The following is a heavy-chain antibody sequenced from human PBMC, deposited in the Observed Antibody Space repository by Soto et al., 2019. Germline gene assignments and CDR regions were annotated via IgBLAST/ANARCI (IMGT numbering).Heavy chain of an antibody. J-gene: IGHJ4*02. Sequence: XGSLRLSCAASRFTFSSYWMSWVRQAPGKGLEWVANIKQDGSEKYYVDSVKGRFTISRDNAKNSLYLQMNSLRAEDTAVYYCARSQLASFDYWGQGTLVTVSS. CDR2: IKQDGSEK. CDR3: ARSQLASFDY. CDR1: RFTFSSYW. D-gene: IGHD1-1*01. V-gene: IGHV3-7*01.